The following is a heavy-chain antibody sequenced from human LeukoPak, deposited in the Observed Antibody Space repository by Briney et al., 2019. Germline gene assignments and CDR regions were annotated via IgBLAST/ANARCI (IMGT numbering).Heavy chain of an antibody. Sequence: GGSLRLSCAASGFTFSNAWMSWVRQAPGKGLEWVGRIKSKTDGGATDYAAPVKGRFTISRDDSKNTLYLQMNSLKTEDTAVYYCTTDDHSSGYYYEDYWGQGTLVTVSS. J-gene: IGHJ4*02. CDR3: TTDDHSSGYYYEDY. D-gene: IGHD3-22*01. CDR1: GFTFSNAW. CDR2: IKSKTDGGAT. V-gene: IGHV3-15*01.